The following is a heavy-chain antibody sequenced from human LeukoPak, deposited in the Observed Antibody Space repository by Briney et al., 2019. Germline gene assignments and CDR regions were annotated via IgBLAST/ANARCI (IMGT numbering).Heavy chain of an antibody. V-gene: IGHV3-66*01. CDR1: GFSVNTNY. CDR2: LYSGGGA. CDR3: ARDRGPTYYDFWSGYYTGHYYYYYYMDV. D-gene: IGHD3-3*01. J-gene: IGHJ6*03. Sequence: GGSLRLSCAASGFSVNTNYMTWVRQAPGKGLEWVSVLYSGGGAYYADSVKDRFTISRDYSQNTLLLQMNSLRAEDTALYYCARDRGPTYYDFWSGYYTGHYYYYYYMDVWGKGTTVTVSS.